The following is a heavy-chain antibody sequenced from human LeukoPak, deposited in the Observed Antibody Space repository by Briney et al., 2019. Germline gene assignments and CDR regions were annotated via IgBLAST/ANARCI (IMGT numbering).Heavy chain of an antibody. V-gene: IGHV4-30-2*01. J-gene: IGHJ4*02. CDR2: IYHSGTT. Sequence: PSQTLSLTCTVSGGSISSGGYYWSWIRQPPGKGLEWIGYIYHSGTTYYNPSLKSRVTISVDRSKNQFSRKLTSVTAADTAVYYCARAPPRDHFWSGYPITPADFDYWGQGTQVTVSS. CDR1: GGSISSGGYY. CDR3: ARAPPRDHFWSGYPITPADFDY. D-gene: IGHD3-3*02.